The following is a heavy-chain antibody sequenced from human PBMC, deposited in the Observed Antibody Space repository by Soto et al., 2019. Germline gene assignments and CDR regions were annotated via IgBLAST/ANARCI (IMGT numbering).Heavy chain of an antibody. Sequence: SETLSLAYIASGSSISNYYWSWIRQPPGKGLEWIGYIYYSGSTNYNPSLKSRVTISVDTSKNQFSLKLSSVTAADTAVYYCARVRSDAYYYYHYMDVWGKGTTVT. D-gene: IGHD2-15*01. CDR1: GSSISNYY. CDR3: ARVRSDAYYYYHYMDV. CDR2: IYYSGST. J-gene: IGHJ6*03. V-gene: IGHV4-59*01.